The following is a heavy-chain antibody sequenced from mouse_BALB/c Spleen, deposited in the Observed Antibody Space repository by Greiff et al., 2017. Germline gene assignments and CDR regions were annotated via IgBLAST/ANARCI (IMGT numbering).Heavy chain of an antibody. CDR3: ARDGYYGKKYYAMDY. Sequence: VKLMESGPGLVAPSQSLSITCTVSGFSLTSYGVHWVRQPPGKGLEWLGVIWAGGSTNYNSALMSRLSISKDNSKSQVFLKMNSLQTDDTAMYYCARDGYYGKKYYAMDYWGQGTSVTVSS. V-gene: IGHV2-9*02. CDR2: IWAGGST. D-gene: IGHD2-3*01. CDR1: GFSLTSYG. J-gene: IGHJ4*01.